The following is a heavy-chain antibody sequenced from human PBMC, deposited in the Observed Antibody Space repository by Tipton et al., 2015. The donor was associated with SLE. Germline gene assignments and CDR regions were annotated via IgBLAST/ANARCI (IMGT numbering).Heavy chain of an antibody. CDR1: GGSISSTSYY. CDR2: IYYSGST. J-gene: IGHJ4*02. D-gene: IGHD5-24*01. V-gene: IGHV4-39*07. CDR3: ATGGERWLQLGGY. Sequence: TLSLTCTVSGGSISSTSYYWGWLRQPPGKGLEWIGSIYYSGSTYYNLSLKSRVTISVDTSKNQFSLNLSPVTAADTAVYYCATGGERWLQLGGYWGQGTQVTVSP.